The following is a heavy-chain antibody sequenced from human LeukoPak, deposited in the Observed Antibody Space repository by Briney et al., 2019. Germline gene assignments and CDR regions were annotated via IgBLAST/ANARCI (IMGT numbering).Heavy chain of an antibody. D-gene: IGHD6-6*01. Sequence: GGSLRLSCAASGFTFSSYAMHWARQAPGKGLEYVSAISSNGGSTYYANSVKGRFTISRDNSKNTLYLQMGSLRPEDTAVYYCARAIAARPLSYYYYMDVWGKGTTVTVSS. CDR3: ARAIAARPLSYYYYMDV. V-gene: IGHV3-64*01. J-gene: IGHJ6*03. CDR1: GFTFSSYA. CDR2: ISSNGGST.